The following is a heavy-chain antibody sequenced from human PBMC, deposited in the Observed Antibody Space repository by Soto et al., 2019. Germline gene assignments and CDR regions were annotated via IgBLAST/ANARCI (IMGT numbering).Heavy chain of an antibody. V-gene: IGHV4-30-4*01. CDR1: GDSVSSVGFH. J-gene: IGHJ6*02. Sequence: SETLSLTCTVSGDSVSSVGFHWAWLRRPPGKGLEWIGYIYNGGSTYYNPSLKNRLIISIDTSKNQFSLKVGSVTAADTAVYYCASSSLYGMDVWGQGTTVTVSS. CDR2: IYNGGST. CDR3: ASSSLYGMDV.